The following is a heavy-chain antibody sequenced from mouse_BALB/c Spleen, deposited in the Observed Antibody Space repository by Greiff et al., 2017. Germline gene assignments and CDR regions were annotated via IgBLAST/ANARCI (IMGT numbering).Heavy chain of an antibody. CDR2: IWAGGST. CDR1: GFSLTSYG. J-gene: IGHJ3*01. D-gene: IGHD2-1*01. CDR3: ARFSLYGNYGFAY. Sequence: QVQLQQSGPGLVAPSQSLSITCTVSGFSLTSYGVHWVRQPPGKGLEWLGVIWAGGSTNYNSALMSRLSISKDNSKSQVFLKMNSLQTDDTAMYYCARFSLYGNYGFAYWGQGTLVTVSA. V-gene: IGHV2-9*02.